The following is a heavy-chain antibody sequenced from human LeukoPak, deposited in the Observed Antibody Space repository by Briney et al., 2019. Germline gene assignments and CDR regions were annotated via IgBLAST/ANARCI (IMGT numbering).Heavy chain of an antibody. V-gene: IGHV3-53*01. CDR3: ASVTTPGYMDV. CDR2: IYSGGST. Sequence: PGGSLTLSCAASGFTVSSNYMSWVRQAPGKVLEWVSVIYSGGSTYYADSVKGRFTISRDNSKNTLYLQMNSLRAEDTAVYYCASVTTPGYMDVWGKGTTVTVSS. J-gene: IGHJ6*03. D-gene: IGHD4-17*01. CDR1: GFTVSSNY.